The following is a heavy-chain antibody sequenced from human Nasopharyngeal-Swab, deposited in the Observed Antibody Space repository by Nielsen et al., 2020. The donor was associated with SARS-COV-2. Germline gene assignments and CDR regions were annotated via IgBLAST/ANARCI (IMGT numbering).Heavy chain of an antibody. V-gene: IGHV3-53*01. CDR2: IYSGGST. CDR3: ARDNYYDSSGYWDYYYYGMDV. CDR1: GFTVSSNY. J-gene: IGHJ6*02. Sequence: GGPLRLSCAASGFTVSSNYMSWVRQAPGKGLEWVSVIYSGGSTYYADSVKGRFTISRDNSKNTLYLQMNSLRAEDTAVYYCARDNYYDSSGYWDYYYYGMDVWGQGTTVTVSS. D-gene: IGHD3-22*01.